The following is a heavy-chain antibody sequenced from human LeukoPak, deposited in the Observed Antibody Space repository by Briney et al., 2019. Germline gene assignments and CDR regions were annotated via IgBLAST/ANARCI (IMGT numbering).Heavy chain of an antibody. D-gene: IGHD2-21*01. Sequence: PGGPLRLPCRVSIFTYKSYDMLCLRQDRGKGVEGLSAIGTAGDTYYPGSVKGRFTISRENAKDSLYLQMNSLRAGDTAVYYCARESKVNVWAFDIWGQGTMVTVSS. CDR1: IFTYKSYD. CDR3: ARESKVNVWAFDI. V-gene: IGHV3-13*01. J-gene: IGHJ3*02. CDR2: IGTAGDT.